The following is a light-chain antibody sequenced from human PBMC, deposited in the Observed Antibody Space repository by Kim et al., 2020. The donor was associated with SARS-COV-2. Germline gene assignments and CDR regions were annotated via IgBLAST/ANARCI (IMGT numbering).Light chain of an antibody. J-gene: IGLJ3*02. CDR2: DVS. CDR3: CSYAGSYSWV. V-gene: IGLV2-11*01. Sequence: GQSVTIACTGTSSEVGGYNYVSWYQQHPGKAPKLMIYDVSKRPSGVPDRFSGSKSGNTASLTISGLQAEDEDDYYCCSYAGSYSWVFGGGTQLTVL. CDR1: SSEVGGYNY.